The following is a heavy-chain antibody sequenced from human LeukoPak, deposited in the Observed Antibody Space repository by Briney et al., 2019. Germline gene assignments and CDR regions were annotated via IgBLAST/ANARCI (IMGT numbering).Heavy chain of an antibody. CDR3: ARDPTTVVTLPYYFDF. CDR1: GGSFSGSH. J-gene: IGHJ4*02. D-gene: IGHD4-23*01. V-gene: IGHV4-34*01. CDR2: INDRGRT. Sequence: RSSETLSLTCAVHGGSFSGSHWNWIRQSPDKGLGWIGEINDRGRTNYNPSLKSRVTLSVDTSKKQFSLKLSSVTAADTAVYFCARDPTTVVTLPYYFDFWGQGTQVTVSS.